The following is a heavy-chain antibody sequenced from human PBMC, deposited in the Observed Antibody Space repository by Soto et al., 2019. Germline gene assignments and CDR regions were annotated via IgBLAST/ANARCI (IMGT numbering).Heavy chain of an antibody. CDR3: ARGGDYYDSSGYYGEHNNYFDY. J-gene: IGHJ4*02. D-gene: IGHD3-22*01. CDR1: GYTFTSYY. Sequence: ASVKVSCKASGYTFTSYYMHWVRQAPGQGLEWMGIINPSGGSTSYAQKFQGRVTMTRDTSTSTVYMELSSLRSEDTAVYYCARGGDYYDSSGYYGEHNNYFDYWGQGTLVTVSS. CDR2: INPSGGST. V-gene: IGHV1-46*01.